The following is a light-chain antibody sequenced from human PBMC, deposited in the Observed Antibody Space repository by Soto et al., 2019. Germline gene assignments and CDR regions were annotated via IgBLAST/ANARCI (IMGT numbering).Light chain of an antibody. CDR2: GAS. Sequence: EIVLQQSPGTLSLSPGDRATLSCRASQTVRSYYVAWYQQKPGQPPRVLIYGASSRATGVPDRFSGSGSGTYFTLTISRLEPEDFSVYYCQHESNSLPWTFGQGTKLEI. J-gene: IGKJ2*02. CDR3: QHESNSLPWT. CDR1: QTVRSYY. V-gene: IGKV3-20*01.